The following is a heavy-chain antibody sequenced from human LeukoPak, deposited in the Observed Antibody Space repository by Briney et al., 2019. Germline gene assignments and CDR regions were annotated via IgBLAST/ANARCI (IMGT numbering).Heavy chain of an antibody. J-gene: IGHJ6*02. V-gene: IGHV3-48*01. CDR3: ARDGGYGLFILVDYYYGMDV. CDR2: ISSSSSTI. CDR1: GFTFSSYS. D-gene: IGHD5-12*01. Sequence: PGGSLRLSCAASGFTFSSYSMNWVRQAPGKGLEWVSYISSSSSTIYYADSVKGRFTISRDNSKNTLYLQMNSLRAEDTAVYYCARDGGYGLFILVDYYYGMDVWGQGTTVTVSS.